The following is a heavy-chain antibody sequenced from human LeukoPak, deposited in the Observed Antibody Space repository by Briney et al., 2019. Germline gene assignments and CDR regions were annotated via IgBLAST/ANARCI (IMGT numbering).Heavy chain of an antibody. CDR2: ISSSGSTI. D-gene: IGHD2-15*01. Sequence: MTGGSLRLSCAASGFTFSDYYMSWIRQAPGKGLEWVAYISSSGSTIHYADSVKGRFTISRDNAKNSLYLQMNSLRAEDPAVYYCARLGFPVYYYYMDVWGKGTTVSVSS. CDR1: GFTFSDYY. J-gene: IGHJ6*03. CDR3: ARLGFPVYYYYMDV. V-gene: IGHV3-11*04.